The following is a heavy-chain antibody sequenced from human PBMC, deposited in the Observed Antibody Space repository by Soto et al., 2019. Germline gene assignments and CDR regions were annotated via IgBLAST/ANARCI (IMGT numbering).Heavy chain of an antibody. D-gene: IGHD3-16*01. CDR3: TKDLWPYLPAGGEFDS. V-gene: IGHV3-23*01. J-gene: IGHJ4*02. CDR2: ISGSAGST. CDR1: GFTFSSYA. Sequence: EVQLLESGGGLVQPGGSLRLSCAASGFTFSSYAMSWVRQAPGQGLEWVSAISGSAGSTYYADSVKGRFTISRDNSKNTLYLQMNSLRAGDTAVFYCTKDLWPYLPAGGEFDSWGQGTLVTVSS.